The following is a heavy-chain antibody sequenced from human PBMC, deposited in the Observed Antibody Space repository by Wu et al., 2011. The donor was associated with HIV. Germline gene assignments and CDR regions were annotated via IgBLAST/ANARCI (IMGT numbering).Heavy chain of an antibody. CDR3: AGSGFPYYIDN. CDR2: IVPIFGTT. D-gene: IGHD3-22*01. Sequence: QVQLVQSGAEVKKPGASVKVSCKASGYTFTSYYIHWVRQAPGQGLEWVGRIVPIFGTTHYAQKFQGRVTLTADALSNTAFLELSSLNSDDTAVYYCAGSGFPYYIDNWGQGTPITVSP. V-gene: IGHV1-46*01. J-gene: IGHJ4*02. CDR1: GYTFTSYY.